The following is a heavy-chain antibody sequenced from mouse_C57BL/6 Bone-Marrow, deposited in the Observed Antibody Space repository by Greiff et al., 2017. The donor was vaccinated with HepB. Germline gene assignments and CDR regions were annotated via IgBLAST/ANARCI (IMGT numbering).Heavy chain of an antibody. Sequence: QVQLQQSGPGLVQPSQSLSITCTVSGFSLTSYGVHWVRQSPGKGLEWLGVIWSGGSTDYNAAFISRLSISKDNSKSQVFFKMNSLQADDTAIYYCARNFPPYMITTDYYAMDYWGQGTSVTVSS. J-gene: IGHJ4*01. CDR3: ARNFPPYMITTDYYAMDY. D-gene: IGHD2-4*01. CDR1: GFSLTSYG. CDR2: IWSGGST. V-gene: IGHV2-2*01.